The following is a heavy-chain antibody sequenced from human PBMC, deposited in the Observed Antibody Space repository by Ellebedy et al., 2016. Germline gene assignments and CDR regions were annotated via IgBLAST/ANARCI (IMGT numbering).Heavy chain of an antibody. Sequence: GGSLRLXXAASGFTFSSYAMHWVRQAPGKGLEWVAVISYDGNNKYYADSVRGRFTISRDNSKNTLYLQMSSLRAEDTAVFFCARDYFGSGSHSIYYYYGMDVWGQGTTVTVSS. J-gene: IGHJ6*02. CDR1: GFTFSSYA. D-gene: IGHD3-10*01. CDR3: ARDYFGSGSHSIYYYYGMDV. CDR2: ISYDGNNK. V-gene: IGHV3-30-3*01.